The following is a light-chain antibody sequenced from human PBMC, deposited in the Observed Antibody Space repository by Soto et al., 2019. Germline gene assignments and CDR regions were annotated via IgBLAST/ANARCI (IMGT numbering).Light chain of an antibody. CDR3: QHYDSSPPFT. V-gene: IGKV3-20*01. CDR1: QSVSSTY. Sequence: EIVLTQSPGTLSLSPGERATLSCRASQSVSSTYLAWYQQKPGQAPRLLIYGASNRATGIPDRFSGGGYGTDFTLTISRLEPEDFAVYYCQHYDSSPPFTFGPGTTVEIK. CDR2: GAS. J-gene: IGKJ3*01.